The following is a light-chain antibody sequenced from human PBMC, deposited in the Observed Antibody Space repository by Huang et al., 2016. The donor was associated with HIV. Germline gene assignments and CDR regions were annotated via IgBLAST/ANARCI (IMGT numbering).Light chain of an antibody. CDR3: QQYNNWPPLT. CDR1: QSVSSN. J-gene: IGKJ4*01. CDR2: GVS. Sequence: EIVMTQSPATLSVSPGKRATLSCRASQSVSSNLAWYQQKPGQAPRLLIYGVSTRTTGIPARFSGSGSGTEFTLTINSLQSEDFAVYYCQQYNNWPPLTFGGGTKVEIK. V-gene: IGKV3-15*01.